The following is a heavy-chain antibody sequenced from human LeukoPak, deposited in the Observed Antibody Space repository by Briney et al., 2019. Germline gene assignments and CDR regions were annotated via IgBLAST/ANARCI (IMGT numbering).Heavy chain of an antibody. Sequence: GGSLRLSCAASGFTFSSYSMNWVRQAPGKGLEWVSYISSSSSTIYYADSVKGRFTISRDNAKNSLYLQMNSLRAEDMALYYCAKDSSTTGTTGFDYWGQGTLVTVSS. D-gene: IGHD1-1*01. CDR2: ISSSSSTI. J-gene: IGHJ4*02. CDR3: AKDSSTTGTTGFDY. CDR1: GFTFSSYS. V-gene: IGHV3-48*04.